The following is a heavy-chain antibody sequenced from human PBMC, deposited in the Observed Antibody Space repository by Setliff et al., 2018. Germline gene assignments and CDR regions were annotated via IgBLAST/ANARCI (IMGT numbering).Heavy chain of an antibody. CDR3: ARRFWSGSDYFDY. CDR1: GGSITSSNYY. D-gene: IGHD3-3*01. Sequence: SETLSLTCTVSGGSITSSNYYWDWIRQPPGKGLEWIGSIYYSGSTYYNPSLKSRVTMSVDTSKNQFSLKLTSVTAADTAVFYCARRFWSGSDYFDYWGQGTLVTVSS. J-gene: IGHJ4*02. CDR2: IYYSGST. V-gene: IGHV4-39*01.